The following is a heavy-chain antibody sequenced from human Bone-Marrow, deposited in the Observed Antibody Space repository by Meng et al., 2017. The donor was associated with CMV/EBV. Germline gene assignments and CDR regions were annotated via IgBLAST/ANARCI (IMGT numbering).Heavy chain of an antibody. CDR3: ARARRKGRFLEWLLSQYYFDY. J-gene: IGHJ4*02. Sequence: SGVGVGWIRPPPGKALEWLALIYWNDDKRYSPSLKSRLTITKDTSKNQVVLTMTNMDPVDTATYYCARARRKGRFLEWLLSQYYFDYWGQGTLVTVSS. CDR2: IYWNDDK. V-gene: IGHV2-5*01. CDR1: SGVG. D-gene: IGHD3-3*01.